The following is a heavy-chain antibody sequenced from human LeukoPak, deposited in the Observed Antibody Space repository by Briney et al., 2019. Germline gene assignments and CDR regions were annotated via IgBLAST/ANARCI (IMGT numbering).Heavy chain of an antibody. CDR2: ISSFSSYI. J-gene: IGHJ4*02. D-gene: IGHD1-7*01. CDR1: GFTFSSYS. V-gene: IGHV3-21*01. Sequence: GGSLRLSCAASGFTFSSYSMNWVRQAPGKGLEWVSSISSFSSYIYYADSVKGRFTISRDNAKNSLYLQMNSLRAEDTAVYYCARDGPLSITGTTGFLDYWGQGPLVTVSS. CDR3: ARDGPLSITGTTGFLDY.